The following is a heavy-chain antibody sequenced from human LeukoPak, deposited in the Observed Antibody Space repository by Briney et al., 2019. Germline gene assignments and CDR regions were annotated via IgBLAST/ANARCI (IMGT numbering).Heavy chain of an antibody. D-gene: IGHD4-11*01. J-gene: IGHJ6*03. CDR3: ATGSMTTRYYYYFYMDV. Sequence: SETLSLTCTVSGGSINSTRYYWGWIRQPPGKGLEWIGSIYYSGDTHYNPSLRSRVTISVDTSKNQFSQKMNSMTAADTSVYYCATGSMTTRYYYYFYMDVWGKGTTVTVSS. CDR2: IYYSGDT. V-gene: IGHV4-39*01. CDR1: GGSINSTRYY.